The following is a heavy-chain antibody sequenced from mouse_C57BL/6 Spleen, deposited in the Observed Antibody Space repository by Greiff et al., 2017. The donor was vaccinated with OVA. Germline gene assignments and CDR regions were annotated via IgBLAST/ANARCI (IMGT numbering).Heavy chain of an antibody. D-gene: IGHD2-1*01. J-gene: IGHJ4*01. CDR1: GFTFSSYA. CDR3: ARDYGNFAMDY. CDR2: ISDGGSYT. V-gene: IGHV5-4*01. Sequence: EVKLVESGGGLVKPGGSLKLSCAASGFTFSSYAMSWVSQTPGKRLEWVGTISDGGSYTYYPDNVKGRFTISRDTAKNNMYLQLRHLKSEDTAMYYCARDYGNFAMDYWGQGTSVTVSS.